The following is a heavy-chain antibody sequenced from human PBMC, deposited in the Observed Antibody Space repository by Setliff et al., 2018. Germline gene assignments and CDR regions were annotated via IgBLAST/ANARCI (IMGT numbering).Heavy chain of an antibody. CDR2: INPSGGST. J-gene: IGHJ4*02. CDR1: GYTFTRYA. CDR3: ARVAPHYYDSSGPSFDY. Sequence: VKVSCKASGYTFTRYAMNWVRQAPGQGLEWMGIINPSGGSTSYAQKFQGRVTMTRDTSTSTVYMELSSLRSEDTAVYYCARVAPHYYDSSGPSFDYWGQGTLVTVSS. D-gene: IGHD3-22*01. V-gene: IGHV1-46*01.